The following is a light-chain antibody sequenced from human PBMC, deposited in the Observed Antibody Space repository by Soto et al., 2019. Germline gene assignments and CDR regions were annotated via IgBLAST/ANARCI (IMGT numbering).Light chain of an antibody. CDR2: DAS. CDR3: QQRHMWPIT. CDR1: QSISSW. J-gene: IGKJ5*01. V-gene: IGKV1-5*01. Sequence: IQMTQSPSTLSASVGDRVTTTFRASQSISSWLAWYQQKPGKAPKLLIYDASSLESGVPSRFSGSGSGTEFTLTISSLEPEDSAVYYCQQRHMWPITFGQGTRLEVK.